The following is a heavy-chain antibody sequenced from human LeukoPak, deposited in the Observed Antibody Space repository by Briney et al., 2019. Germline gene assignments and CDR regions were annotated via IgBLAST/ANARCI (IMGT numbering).Heavy chain of an antibody. CDR1: GYTFTGYY. J-gene: IGHJ4*02. CDR3: ARAPIVVVVTATDQDFDY. CDR2: INPNSGGT. D-gene: IGHD2-15*01. V-gene: IGHV1-2*02. Sequence: ASVKVSCKASGYTFTGYYIHWVRQAPGQGLEWMGWINPNSGGTNYAQKFQGRVTMTRDTSISTAYMELSRLGSDDTAVYYCARAPIVVVVTATDQDFDYWGQGTLVTVSS.